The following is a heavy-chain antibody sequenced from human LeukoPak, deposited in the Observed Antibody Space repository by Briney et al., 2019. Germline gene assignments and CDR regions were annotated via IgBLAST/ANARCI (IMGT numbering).Heavy chain of an antibody. Sequence: GGSLRLSRAASGFTFCRFSSNWGRQAPGEGLEWVSSISSTGGTTYLADSVKGRFTISRDKSKNTLYLQMNSLRAEDTAIYYCAKNGDRGAYCTGGTCYPYFYYYTDVWGKGTTVTI. CDR3: AKNGDRGAYCTGGTCYPYFYYYTDV. D-gene: IGHD2-15*01. V-gene: IGHV3-23*01. J-gene: IGHJ6*03. CDR2: ISSTGGTT. CDR1: GFTFCRFS.